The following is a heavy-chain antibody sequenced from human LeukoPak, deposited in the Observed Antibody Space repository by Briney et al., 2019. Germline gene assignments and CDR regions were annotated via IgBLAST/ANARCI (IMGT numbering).Heavy chain of an antibody. CDR2: ISARSSYT. D-gene: IGHD6-13*01. Sequence: GGSLRLSCVVSGIPFSDYYMNGIRQTPGKGLEWISYISARSSYTDSADSVKGRFTISRDNAKNALFLQMNRLRVEDTAVYYCAAGTAADYWGQGTLVTVSS. CDR3: AAGTAADY. J-gene: IGHJ4*02. V-gene: IGHV3-11*03. CDR1: GIPFSDYY.